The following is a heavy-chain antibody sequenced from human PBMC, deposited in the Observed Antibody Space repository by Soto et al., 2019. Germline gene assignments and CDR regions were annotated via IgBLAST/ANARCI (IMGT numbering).Heavy chain of an antibody. CDR1: GGFISSYY. D-gene: IGHD5-12*01. CDR2: IYYSGST. J-gene: IGHJ6*02. Sequence: SETLSLTCTASGGFISSYYWSWIRQPPGKGLEWIGYIYYSGSTNYNPSLKSRVTISVDTSKNQFSLKLSSVTAADTAVYYCARLVPGCGYDGLGYGMDVWGQGTTVTVSS. V-gene: IGHV4-59*01. CDR3: ARLVPGCGYDGLGYGMDV.